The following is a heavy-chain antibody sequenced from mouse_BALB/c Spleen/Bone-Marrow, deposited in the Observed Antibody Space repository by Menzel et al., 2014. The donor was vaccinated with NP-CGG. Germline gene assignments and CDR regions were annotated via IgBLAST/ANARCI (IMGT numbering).Heavy chain of an antibody. CDR3: ATYDDFYFDY. CDR2: ISYSGST. V-gene: IGHV3-8*02. Sequence: EVQVVESGPSLVKPSQTLSLTCSVTGDSITSGYWNWIRKFPGNKLEYMGYISYSGSTYYSPSLKSRISITRDTSKNQYYLQLNSVSTENTATYYCATYDDFYFDYSGQGATLTLSS. CDR1: GDSITSGY. J-gene: IGHJ2*01. D-gene: IGHD2-3*01.